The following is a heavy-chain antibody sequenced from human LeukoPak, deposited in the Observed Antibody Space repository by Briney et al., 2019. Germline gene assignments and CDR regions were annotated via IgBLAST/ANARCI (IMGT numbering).Heavy chain of an antibody. CDR3: ARVGYCSGGSCYLAFDI. J-gene: IGHJ3*02. D-gene: IGHD2-15*01. V-gene: IGHV4-59*01. CDR1: GGSISSYY. Sequence: SETLSLTCTVSGGSISSYYWSWIRQPPGKGLEWIGYIYYSGSTNYNPSLESRVTISVDTSKNQFSLKLSSVTAADTAVYYCARVGYCSGGSCYLAFDIWGQGTMVTVSS. CDR2: IYYSGST.